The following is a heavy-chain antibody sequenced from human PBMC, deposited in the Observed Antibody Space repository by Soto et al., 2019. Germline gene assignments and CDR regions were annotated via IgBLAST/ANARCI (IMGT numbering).Heavy chain of an antibody. J-gene: IGHJ2*01. CDR3: ARPLWRDDYNWGYFDL. CDR1: GFTFSSYA. D-gene: IGHD4-4*01. CDR2: ISYDGSNK. Sequence: QVQLVESGGGVVQPGRSLRLSCAASGFTFSSYAMHWVRQVPGKGLEWVAVISYDGSNKYYADSVKGRFTISRDNSKNTLYLKMSSLRAEDTAVYYCARPLWRDDYNWGYFDLWGRGTLVTVSP. V-gene: IGHV3-30-3*01.